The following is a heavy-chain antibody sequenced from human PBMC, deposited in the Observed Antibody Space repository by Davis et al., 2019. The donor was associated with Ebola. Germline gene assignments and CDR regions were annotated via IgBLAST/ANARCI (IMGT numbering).Heavy chain of an antibody. D-gene: IGHD3-16*01. CDR1: GYTFTNYG. J-gene: IGHJ5*02. CDR2: INPHNGNT. CDR3: ARVYLGVGP. Sequence: ASVKVSCKASGYTFTNYGITWVRQAPGQGLEWMGWINPHNGNTNYAQNVQGRVIMTSDTATTTAYMEVGSLRSDDTAVYYCARVYLGVGPWGQGTLVTVSS. V-gene: IGHV1-18*04.